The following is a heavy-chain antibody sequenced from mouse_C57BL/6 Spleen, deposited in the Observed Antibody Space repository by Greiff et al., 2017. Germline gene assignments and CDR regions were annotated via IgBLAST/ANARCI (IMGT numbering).Heavy chain of an antibody. J-gene: IGHJ2*01. Sequence: EVKLMESGGGLVKPGGSLKLSCAASGFTFSSYTMSWVRQTPEKRLEWVATISGGGGNTYYPDSVKGRFTISRDNAKNTLYLQMSSLRSEDTALSYCSRSGSSPFDYWGQGTTLTVSS. V-gene: IGHV5-9*01. D-gene: IGHD1-1*01. CDR3: SRSGSSPFDY. CDR2: ISGGGGNT. CDR1: GFTFSSYT.